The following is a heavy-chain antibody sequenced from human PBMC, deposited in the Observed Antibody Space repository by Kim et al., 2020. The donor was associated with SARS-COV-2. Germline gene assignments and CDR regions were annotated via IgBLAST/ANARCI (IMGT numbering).Heavy chain of an antibody. J-gene: IGHJ2*01. D-gene: IGHD1-26*01. CDR2: IIPIFGTA. CDR3: ARGGEWELSSYWYFDL. Sequence: SVKVSCKASGGTFSSYAISWVRQAPGQGLEWMGGIIPIFGTANYAQKFQGRVTFTADESTSTAYMELSSLRSEDTAVYYCARGGEWELSSYWYFDLWGRGTLVTVSS. V-gene: IGHV1-69*13. CDR1: GGTFSSYA.